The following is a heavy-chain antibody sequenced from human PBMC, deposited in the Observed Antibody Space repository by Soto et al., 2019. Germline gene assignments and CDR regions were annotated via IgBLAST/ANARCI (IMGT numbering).Heavy chain of an antibody. Sequence: QVQLQESGPGLVKPSQTLSLTCTVSGGSISSGGYYWSWIRQHPGKGLEWIGYIYYSGSTYYNPSLKSRVTISVDTSKNQFSLKLSSVTAADTAVYYCARDSTGVSLWYNWFDPWGQGTLVTVSS. D-gene: IGHD2-8*02. V-gene: IGHV4-31*03. J-gene: IGHJ5*02. CDR2: IYYSGST. CDR3: ARDSTGVSLWYNWFDP. CDR1: GGSISSGGYY.